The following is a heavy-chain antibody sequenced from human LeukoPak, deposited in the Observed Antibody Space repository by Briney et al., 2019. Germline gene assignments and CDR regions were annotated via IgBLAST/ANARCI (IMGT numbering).Heavy chain of an antibody. V-gene: IGHV1-46*01. Sequence: ASVTVSFKASGYTFTSYYMHWVRQAPGQGLAWMGIINPSGGSTSYAQKFQGRVTMTRDTSTRTVYMELSSLRSEDTAVYYCARFKRVGSSGWPLDYWGQGTLVSVSS. CDR1: GYTFTSYY. CDR3: ARFKRVGSSGWPLDY. CDR2: INPSGGST. D-gene: IGHD6-19*01. J-gene: IGHJ4*02.